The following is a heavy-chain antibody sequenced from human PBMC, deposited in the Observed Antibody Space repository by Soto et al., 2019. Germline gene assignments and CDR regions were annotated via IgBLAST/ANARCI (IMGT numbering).Heavy chain of an antibody. D-gene: IGHD6-6*01. Sequence: SETLSLTCTVSGGSISSYYWGWVRQPPGKGLEWIGYIYYSGSTNYNPSLKSRVTISVDTSKNQFSLKLSSVTAADTAVFYCAGFEYSSSSNLISDYWGQDPLVSVSS. CDR2: IYYSGST. CDR1: GGSISSYY. V-gene: IGHV4-59*08. CDR3: AGFEYSSSSNLISDY. J-gene: IGHJ4*02.